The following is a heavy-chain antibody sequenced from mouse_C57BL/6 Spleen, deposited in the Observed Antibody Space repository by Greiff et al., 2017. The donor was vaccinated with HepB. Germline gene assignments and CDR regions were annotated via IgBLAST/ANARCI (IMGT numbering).Heavy chain of an antibody. CDR1: GFTFTDYY. J-gene: IGHJ2*01. CDR2: IRNKANGYTT. CDR3: ARYPYGSFDY. V-gene: IGHV7-3*01. D-gene: IGHD1-1*01. Sequence: EVKLEESGGGLVQPGGSLSLSCAASGFTFTDYYMSWVRQPPGKALEWLGFIRNKANGYTTEYSASVKGRFTISRDNSQSILYLQMNALRAEDSATYYCARYPYGSFDYWGQGTTLTVSS.